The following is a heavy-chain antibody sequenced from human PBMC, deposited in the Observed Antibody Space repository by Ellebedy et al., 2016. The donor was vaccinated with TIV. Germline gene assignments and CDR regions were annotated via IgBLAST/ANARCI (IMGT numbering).Heavy chain of an antibody. CDR1: GFTFDEST. D-gene: IGHD3-10*01. V-gene: IGHV3-43*01. CDR2: ISWDSIRT. CDR3: AKDYYSGSGAMSYGMDV. J-gene: IGHJ6*02. Sequence: GESLKISCAASGFTFDESTMHWVRQAPGKGLQWVAYISWDSIRTYYANSVKGRFTISRDNGKNSLYLQMNDLKTEDTALYYCAKDYYSGSGAMSYGMDVWGQGTSVTVSS.